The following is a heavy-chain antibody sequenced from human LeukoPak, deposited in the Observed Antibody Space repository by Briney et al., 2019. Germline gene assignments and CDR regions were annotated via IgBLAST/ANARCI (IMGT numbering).Heavy chain of an antibody. J-gene: IGHJ4*02. CDR1: GFTFSSYE. D-gene: IGHD3-22*01. CDR2: ISSSGSTI. Sequence: GGSLRLSCAASGFTFSSYEMNWVRQAPGKGLEWVSYISSSGSTIYYADSVKGRFTISRDNAKNSLYLQMNSLRSEDTAVYYCARLSVYYYDSSGYEENWGQGTLVTVSS. CDR3: ARLSVYYYDSSGYEEN. V-gene: IGHV3-48*03.